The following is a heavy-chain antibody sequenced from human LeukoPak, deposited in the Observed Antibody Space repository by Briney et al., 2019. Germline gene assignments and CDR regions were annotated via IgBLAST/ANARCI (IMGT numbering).Heavy chain of an antibody. V-gene: IGHV4-34*01. CDR1: GGSFRGYY. CDR2: INHSGST. J-gene: IGHJ4*02. Sequence: SETLSLTCAVYGGSFRGYYWSWIRQPPGKGLEWIGEINHSGSTNYNPSLKSRVTISVDTSKNQFSLKLSSVTVADTAVYYCARGWYGDPLYFDYWGQGTLVTVSS. D-gene: IGHD4-17*01. CDR3: ARGWYGDPLYFDY.